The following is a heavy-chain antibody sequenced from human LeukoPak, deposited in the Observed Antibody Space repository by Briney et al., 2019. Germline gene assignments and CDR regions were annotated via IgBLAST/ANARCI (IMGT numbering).Heavy chain of an antibody. CDR1: GYSISTGYY. Sequence: PSETLSLTCTVSGYSISTGYYWGWIRQPPGKGLEWIGSIYHSGSTYYNPSLKSRVTISVDTSKNQFSLKLSSATAADTAVYHCARALWGDYVDYWGQGTLVTVSS. CDR3: ARALWGDYVDY. J-gene: IGHJ4*02. CDR2: IYHSGST. D-gene: IGHD3-10*01. V-gene: IGHV4-38-2*02.